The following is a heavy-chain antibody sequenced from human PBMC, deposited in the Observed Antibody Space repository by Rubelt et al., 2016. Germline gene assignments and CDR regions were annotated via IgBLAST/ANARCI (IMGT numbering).Heavy chain of an antibody. D-gene: IGHD4-11*01. CDR2: ISWNSGSI. CDR3: ARVEVTTIPFAGY. V-gene: IGHV3-9*01. J-gene: IGHJ4*02. Sequence: GKGLEWVSGISWNSGSIGYADSVKGRFTISRDNAKNSLYLQMNSLRAEDTAVYYCARVEVTTIPFAGYWGQGTLVTVSS.